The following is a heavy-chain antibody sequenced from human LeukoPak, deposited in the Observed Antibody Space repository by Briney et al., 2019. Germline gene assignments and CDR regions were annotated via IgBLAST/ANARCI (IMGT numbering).Heavy chain of an antibody. CDR3: ARAFDLLPNWLDP. V-gene: IGHV1-3*01. Sequence: GASVKVSCNTSGDIFTRNVIHWVRQAPGQSLEWLGWINAGNDDTKYSQKFQGRVTFTRDTSASTVYMELSGLRSEDTAVYYCARAFDLLPNWLDPSGQGTLVTVSS. J-gene: IGHJ5*02. CDR1: GDIFTRNV. CDR2: INAGNDDT.